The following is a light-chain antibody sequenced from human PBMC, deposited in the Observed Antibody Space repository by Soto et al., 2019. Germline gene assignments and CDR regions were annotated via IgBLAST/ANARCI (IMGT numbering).Light chain of an antibody. CDR2: GAS. V-gene: IGKV3-20*01. J-gene: IGKJ1*01. Sequence: EIVLTQSPGTLSLSPGERATRSCRASQSVSITNLAWYQQKPGQAPRLLIYGASSRATGVPDRFSGSGSGTDFTHTIAILEPEDFAVYYCQQCASSPWTFGQGTKVEIQ. CDR3: QQCASSPWT. CDR1: QSVSITN.